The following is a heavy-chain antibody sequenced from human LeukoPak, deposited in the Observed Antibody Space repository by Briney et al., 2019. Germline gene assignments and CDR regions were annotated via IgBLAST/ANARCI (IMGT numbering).Heavy chain of an antibody. CDR1: GFTFDDYA. V-gene: IGHV3-43*02. J-gene: IGHJ4*02. Sequence: PGGSLRLSCAASGFTFDDYAMHGVRQAPGKGLEWVSLISGDGGSTYYADSVKGRFTISRDNSKNSLYLQMNSLRTEDTALYYCAKDILTDISMVRRVIITPGGWGQGTLFTVSS. D-gene: IGHD3-10*01. CDR3: AKDILTDISMVRRVIITPGG. CDR2: ISGDGGST.